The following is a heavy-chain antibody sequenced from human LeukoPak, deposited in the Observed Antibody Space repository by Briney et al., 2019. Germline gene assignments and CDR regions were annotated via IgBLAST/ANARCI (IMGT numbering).Heavy chain of an antibody. D-gene: IGHD3-10*01. CDR1: GSTFSSYS. Sequence: GGSLRLSCVASGSTFSSYSMNWVRQAPGKGLEWLSYISSGSSTIYYADSVKGRFTISRDNAKNSLYLQMNSLRAEDTAVYYCAVAYYYGSGDAFDIWGQGTKVTVSS. CDR2: ISSGSSTI. CDR3: AVAYYYGSGDAFDI. V-gene: IGHV3-48*01. J-gene: IGHJ3*02.